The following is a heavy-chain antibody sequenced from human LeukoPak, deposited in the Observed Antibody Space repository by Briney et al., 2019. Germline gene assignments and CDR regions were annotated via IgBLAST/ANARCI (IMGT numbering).Heavy chain of an antibody. J-gene: IGHJ4*02. CDR2: MNPNSGST. CDR1: GYTFTSYD. D-gene: IGHD6-19*01. V-gene: IGHV1-8*01. Sequence: ASVKVSCKASGYTFTSYDINWVRQATGQGLEWMGWMNPNSGSTGYAQKFQGRVTMTRNTSISTAYMELSSLRSEDTAVYYCARGKKQWLVLTYFDYWGQGTLVTVSS. CDR3: ARGKKQWLVLTYFDY.